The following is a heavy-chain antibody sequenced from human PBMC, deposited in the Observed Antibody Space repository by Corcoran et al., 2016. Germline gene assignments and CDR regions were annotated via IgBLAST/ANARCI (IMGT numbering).Heavy chain of an antibody. Sequence: QVQLVQSGAEVKKPGASVKVSCKASGYTFTSYGISWVRQAPGQGLEWMGWISAYNGNTNYAQKLQGRVTMTTDTSTSTAYMELRSLRSDDTAGDYWARDGGGEDSVVVPAAMLVSYFDYGGQGTLVTVSS. CDR2: ISAYNGNT. CDR1: GYTFTSYG. V-gene: IGHV1-18*01. J-gene: IGHJ4*02. D-gene: IGHD2-2*01. CDR3: ARDGGGEDSVVVPAAMLVSYFDY.